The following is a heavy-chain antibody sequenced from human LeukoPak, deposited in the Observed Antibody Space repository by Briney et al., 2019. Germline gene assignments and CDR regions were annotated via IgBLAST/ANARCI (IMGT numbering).Heavy chain of an antibody. D-gene: IGHD3-16*02. V-gene: IGHV3-48*04. J-gene: IGHJ4*02. CDR1: GFTFSSYG. Sequence: GRSLRLSCAASGFTFSSYGMHWVRQAPGKGLEWVSYISSSGSTIYYADSVKGRFTISRDNAKNSLYLQMNSLRAEDTAVYYCARESFTFGGVIAPDFDYWGQGTLVTVSS. CDR2: ISSSGSTI. CDR3: ARESFTFGGVIAPDFDY.